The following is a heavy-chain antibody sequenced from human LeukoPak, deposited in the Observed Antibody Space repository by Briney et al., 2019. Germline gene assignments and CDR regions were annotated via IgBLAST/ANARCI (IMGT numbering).Heavy chain of an antibody. CDR3: TKDLMTGFSSGWYFAY. CDR1: GFIFSSYA. Sequence: GGSLRLSCAASGFIFSSYAMSWVRQAPGKGLQWVSTISGSGSSIYYADSVKGRFTISRDNSKNTLYLQMNSLRAEDTAIYYCTKDLMTGFSSGWYFAYWGQGTLVTVSS. D-gene: IGHD6-19*01. V-gene: IGHV3-23*01. J-gene: IGHJ4*02. CDR2: ISGSGSSI.